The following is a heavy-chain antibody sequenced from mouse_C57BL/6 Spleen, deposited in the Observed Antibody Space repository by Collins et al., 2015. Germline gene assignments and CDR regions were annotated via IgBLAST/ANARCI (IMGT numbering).Heavy chain of an antibody. Sequence: DVQLQESGPGLVKPSQSLSLTLLCHWLLHHQWLLLELDPAVSRNKLEWLGYISYDGSNNYNPSLRSRISITRDTSKNHFFLSLSSVASEDTATYYCARWVLPGRYFDVWGTGTTVSVSS. CDR1: LLHHQWLL. V-gene: IGHV3-6*01. D-gene: IGHD2-3*01. J-gene: IGHJ1*03. CDR2: ISYDGSN. CDR3: ARWVLPGRYFDV.